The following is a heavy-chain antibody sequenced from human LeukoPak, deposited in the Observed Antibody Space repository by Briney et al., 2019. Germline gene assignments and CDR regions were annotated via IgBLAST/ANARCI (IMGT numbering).Heavy chain of an antibody. CDR1: AGTFSSYA. J-gene: IGHJ4*02. CDR3: ARSPSGYSGYDPVYY. D-gene: IGHD5-12*01. Sequence: GASVKVSCKASAGTFSSYAINWVRQVPGQGLEWMGGIIPMFGTANYAQKFQGRVTMTADESTSTVYMELSSLRSEDTAVYYCARSPSGYSGYDPVYYWGQGTLVTVSS. CDR2: IIPMFGTA. V-gene: IGHV1-69*13.